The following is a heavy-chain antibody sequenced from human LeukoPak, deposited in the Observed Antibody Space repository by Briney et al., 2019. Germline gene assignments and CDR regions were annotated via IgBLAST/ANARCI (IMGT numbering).Heavy chain of an antibody. CDR1: GFTFSSYA. Sequence: GGSLRLYCAASGFTFSSYAMSWVRQAPGQGLELVSAISGSGGSTYSADSVTGRFTIPRGNSKSTLYLQMTRQRSEDTAVYYCARVRGIQQQHVYWGQGTLVTVSS. J-gene: IGHJ4*02. CDR3: ARVRGIQQQHVY. CDR2: ISGSGGST. V-gene: IGHV3-23*01. D-gene: IGHD6-13*01.